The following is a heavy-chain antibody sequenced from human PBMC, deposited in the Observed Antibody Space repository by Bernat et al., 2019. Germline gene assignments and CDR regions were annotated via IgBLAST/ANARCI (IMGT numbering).Heavy chain of an antibody. CDR2: MSGSGVST. Sequence: QLLESGGGLVQPGGSLRLSCAASGFTFSNSTMNWVRQAPGKGLEWVSVMSGSGVSTYYADSVKGRFTISRDNSKNTLYLQIDSLRVEDTAIYYCARRNYWGQGTLVTVSS. CDR1: GFTFSNST. J-gene: IGHJ4*02. V-gene: IGHV3-23*01. CDR3: ARRNY.